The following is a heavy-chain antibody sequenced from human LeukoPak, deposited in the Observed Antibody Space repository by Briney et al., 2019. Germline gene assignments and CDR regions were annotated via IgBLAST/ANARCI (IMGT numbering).Heavy chain of an antibody. D-gene: IGHD3-10*01. Sequence: SETLSLTCTVSGGSISSSSYFWGWIRQPPGKGLEWIGSIYYRGSAYYNPSLKSRVTISVDTSKNQFSLKLSSVTAADTAVYYCASDYGSGTTMDVWGKGTTVTISS. CDR2: IYYRGSA. CDR1: GGSISSSSYF. J-gene: IGHJ6*03. CDR3: ASDYGSGTTMDV. V-gene: IGHV4-39*01.